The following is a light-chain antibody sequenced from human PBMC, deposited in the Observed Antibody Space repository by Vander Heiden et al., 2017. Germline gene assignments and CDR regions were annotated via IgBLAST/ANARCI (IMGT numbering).Light chain of an antibody. V-gene: IGLV1-51*02. J-gene: IGLJ2*01. Sequence: QSVLPQPPSMSAAPGQKVTISCSGSSSNIGSDYVSWYQHLPGTAPKLLIYENNKRPSGIPDRFSGSKSGTSATLGITGLQTGDEADYYCATWDRSLRAVVLGGGTKLTVL. CDR2: ENN. CDR3: ATWDRSLRAVV. CDR1: SSNIGSDY.